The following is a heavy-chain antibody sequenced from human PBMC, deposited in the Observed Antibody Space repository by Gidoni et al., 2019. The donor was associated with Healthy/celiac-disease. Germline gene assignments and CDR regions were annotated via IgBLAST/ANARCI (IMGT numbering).Heavy chain of an antibody. CDR3: ARDRGTYYYDSSGSYDY. Sequence: EVQLVESGGGLVKPGGSLRLSCAASGFTFSSYSMNWVRQAPGKGLEWVSSISSSSSYIYYADSVKGRFTISRDNAKNSLYLQMNSLRAEDTAVYYCARDRGTYYYDSSGSYDYWGQGTLVTVSS. CDR2: ISSSSSYI. J-gene: IGHJ4*02. D-gene: IGHD3-22*01. CDR1: GFTFSSYS. V-gene: IGHV3-21*01.